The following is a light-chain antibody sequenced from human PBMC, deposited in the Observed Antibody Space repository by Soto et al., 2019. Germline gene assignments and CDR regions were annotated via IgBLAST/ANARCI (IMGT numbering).Light chain of an antibody. CDR2: GAS. Sequence: EIVLTQSPGTLSLSPGERATLSCRASQSVSSSYLAWYHQKPGHVPRLLIYGASSRATGIPDRFSGSGSGTDFTLTISRLEPEDFAVYYCQQYGSSPITFGQGTRLEIK. CDR1: QSVSSSY. V-gene: IGKV3-20*01. J-gene: IGKJ5*01. CDR3: QQYGSSPIT.